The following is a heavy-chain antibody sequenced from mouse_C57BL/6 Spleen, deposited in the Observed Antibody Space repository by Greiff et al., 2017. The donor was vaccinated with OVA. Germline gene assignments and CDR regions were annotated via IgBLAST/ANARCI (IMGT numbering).Heavy chain of an antibody. D-gene: IGHD4-1*01. CDR2: IYPGDGDT. CDR3: ARRDWDEDY. Sequence: QVQLQQSGPELVKPGASVKISCKASGYAFSSSWMNWVKQRPGKGLEWIGRIYPGDGDTNYNGKFKGKATLTADKSSSTAYMQLSSLTSEDSAVYFCARRDWDEDYWGQGTTLTVSS. CDR1: GYAFSSSW. J-gene: IGHJ2*01. V-gene: IGHV1-82*01.